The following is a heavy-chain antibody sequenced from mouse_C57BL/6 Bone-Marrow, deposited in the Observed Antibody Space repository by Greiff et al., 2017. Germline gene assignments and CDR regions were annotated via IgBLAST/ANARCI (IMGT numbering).Heavy chain of an antibody. J-gene: IGHJ2*01. CDR3: ARENWGYFDY. CDR1: GFSLTSYG. Sequence: QVQLQQSGPGLVQPSQSLSITCTVSGFSLTSYGVHWVRQSPGKGLEWLGVIWSGGSTDYNAAFISRLSISKDNSKSQVFFKMNSLQADDTAIYYCARENWGYFDYWGQGTTLTVSS. V-gene: IGHV2-2*01. CDR2: IWSGGST. D-gene: IGHD4-1*01.